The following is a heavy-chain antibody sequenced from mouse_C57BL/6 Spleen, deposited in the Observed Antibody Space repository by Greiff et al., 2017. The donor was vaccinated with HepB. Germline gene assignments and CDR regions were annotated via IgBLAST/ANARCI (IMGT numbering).Heavy chain of an antibody. CDR1: GYAFSSYW. CDR2: IYPGDGDT. CDR3: ARRDYDYDVYYAMDY. J-gene: IGHJ4*01. V-gene: IGHV1-80*01. Sequence: VMLVESGAELVKPGASVKISCKASGYAFSSYWMNWVKQRPGKGLEWIGQIYPGDGDTNYNGKFKGKATLTADKSSSTAYMQLSSLTSEDSAVYFCARRDYDYDVYYAMDYWGQGTSVTVSS. D-gene: IGHD2-4*01.